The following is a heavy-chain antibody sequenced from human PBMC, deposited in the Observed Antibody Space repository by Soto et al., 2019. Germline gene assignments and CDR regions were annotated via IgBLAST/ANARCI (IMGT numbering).Heavy chain of an antibody. CDR2: IIPIFGTA. D-gene: IGHD3-22*01. J-gene: IGHJ4*02. CDR3: AIALQYRYSSGFSSWYYLDF. V-gene: IGHV1-69*01. Sequence: QVQLVQSGAELKKPGSSVPVSCKASGGAFNTYAISWVRQSHGQGLKWIGGIIPIFGTAKYAPKFLGRVTITADESTSTDYLELSSPRSEDTAVYYCAIALQYRYSSGFSSWYYLDFLGQGTLVTIAS. CDR1: GGAFNTYA.